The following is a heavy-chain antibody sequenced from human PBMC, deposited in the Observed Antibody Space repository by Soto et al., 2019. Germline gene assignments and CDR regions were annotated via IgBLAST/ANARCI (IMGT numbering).Heavy chain of an antibody. CDR3: ASSIN. V-gene: IGHV3-33*01. J-gene: IGHJ4*02. Sequence: QVQLVESGGGVVQPGRSLRLSCAASGFPFSSYGMHWVRQAPGKGLDWVAVIWYDGSNKDYADSVQGRFTISRDNSKNTLYLQMNSLRADDTAVYYCASSINWGQGTLVTVSS. CDR1: GFPFSSYG. CDR2: IWYDGSNK.